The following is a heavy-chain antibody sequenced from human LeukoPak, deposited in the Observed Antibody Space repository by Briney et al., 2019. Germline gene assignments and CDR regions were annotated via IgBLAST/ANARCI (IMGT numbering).Heavy chain of an antibody. V-gene: IGHV3-23*01. CDR3: AKDLHVRSSSTVTMGGVDS. J-gene: IGHJ5*01. CDR2: ISNSAGNA. D-gene: IGHD4-17*01. Sequence: QSGGSLRLSCVASGFTFSSYAMSWVRKTPGKGLEWVSVISNSAGNAYYADSVKGRSTISRDNSKNTLYLQMNSLRAEDTAVYYCAKDLHVRSSSTVTMGGVDSWGQGALVTVSS. CDR1: GFTFSSYA.